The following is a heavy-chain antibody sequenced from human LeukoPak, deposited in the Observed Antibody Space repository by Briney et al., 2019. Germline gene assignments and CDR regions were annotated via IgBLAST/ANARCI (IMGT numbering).Heavy chain of an antibody. Sequence: GGSLRLSCAASGFTFSSYGMHWVRQAPGKGLEWVAVIWYDGSNKYYADSVKGRFTISRDNSKNTLYLQMNSLRAEDTAVYYCTRSRIAVAGGPDYWGQGTLVTVSP. D-gene: IGHD6-19*01. CDR2: IWYDGSNK. J-gene: IGHJ4*02. V-gene: IGHV3-33*01. CDR1: GFTFSSYG. CDR3: TRSRIAVAGGPDY.